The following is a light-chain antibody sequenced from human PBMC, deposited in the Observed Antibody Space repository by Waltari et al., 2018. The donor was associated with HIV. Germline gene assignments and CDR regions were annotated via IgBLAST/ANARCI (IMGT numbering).Light chain of an antibody. CDR3: QQYYTYPWT. V-gene: IGKV1-5*03. CDR1: TSIIMY. J-gene: IGKJ1*01. CDR2: QAS. Sequence: DIQMTQSPSTLSAFVGDRVTITCRARTSIIMYLAWYPQKPGKAPKLLISQASDLESGVPSRFSGSGSETEFTRTISSLQPDDFAVYYCQQYYTYPWTFGQGTKVEIK.